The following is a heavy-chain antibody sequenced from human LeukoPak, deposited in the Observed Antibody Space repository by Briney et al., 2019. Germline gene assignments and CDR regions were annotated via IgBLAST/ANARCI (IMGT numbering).Heavy chain of an antibody. Sequence: PWGSLRPSCAASGFPFSSYTMNWVRQAPGKGLEWVANIKQDGSEKYYVDSVKGRFTISRDNAKNSLYLQMNSLRAEDTAVYYCARDSVYYDFWSGYFAFDYWGQGTLVTVSS. CDR2: IKQDGSEK. CDR1: GFPFSSYT. D-gene: IGHD3-3*01. V-gene: IGHV3-7*01. J-gene: IGHJ4*02. CDR3: ARDSVYYDFWSGYFAFDY.